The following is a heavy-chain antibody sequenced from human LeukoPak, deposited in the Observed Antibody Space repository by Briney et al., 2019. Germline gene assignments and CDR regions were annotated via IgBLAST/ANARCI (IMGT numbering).Heavy chain of an antibody. J-gene: IGHJ6*04. Sequence: SETLSLTCAVYGGSFSGHYWSWIRQPPGKGLEWIGEINHGGSTNYNPSFKSRVTISVDTSKNQFSLKLSSVTAADAAVYYCARRYYSGSTPSMDVWDKGTTVTVSS. CDR2: INHGGST. CDR3: ARRYYSGSTPSMDV. V-gene: IGHV4-34*01. CDR1: GGSFSGHY. D-gene: IGHD3-10*01.